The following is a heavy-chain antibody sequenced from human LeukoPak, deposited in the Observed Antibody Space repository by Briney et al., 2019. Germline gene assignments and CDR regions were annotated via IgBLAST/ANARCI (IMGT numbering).Heavy chain of an antibody. CDR1: GYSFTNYW. V-gene: IGHV5-51*01. D-gene: IGHD3-10*01. CDR3: ARIYGSGSLPRYFDY. CDR2: IYPGDSDT. Sequence: GESLKISCKGSGYSFTNYWIGWVRRMPGKGLEWMGIIYPGDSDTRYSPSFQGQVTISVDESTSTAYLQWSSLKASDTAMFYCARIYGSGSLPRYFDYWGQGTLVTVSS. J-gene: IGHJ4*02.